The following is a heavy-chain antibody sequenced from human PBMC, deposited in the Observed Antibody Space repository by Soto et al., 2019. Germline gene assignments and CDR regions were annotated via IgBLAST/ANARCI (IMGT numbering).Heavy chain of an antibody. CDR1: GFTFSSYG. J-gene: IGHJ6*02. D-gene: IGHD3-10*01. Sequence: LSLTCAASGFTFSSYGMHWVRQAPGKGLEWVAVIWYDGSNKYYADSVKGRFTISRDNSKNTLYLQMNSLRAEDTAVYYCARLDRGYYYGMDVWGQGTTVTVSS. CDR2: IWYDGSNK. V-gene: IGHV3-33*01. CDR3: ARLDRGYYYGMDV.